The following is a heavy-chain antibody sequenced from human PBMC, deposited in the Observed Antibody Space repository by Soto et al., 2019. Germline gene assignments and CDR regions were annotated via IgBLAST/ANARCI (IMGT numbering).Heavy chain of an antibody. CDR1: GFTFSSYG. J-gene: IGHJ4*02. D-gene: IGHD6-19*01. CDR2: IWYDGSNK. CDR3: ARDLGLIAVAGHFDY. Sequence: QVQLVESGGGVVQPGRSLRLSCAASGFTFSSYGMHWVRQAPGKGLEWVAVIWYDGSNKYYADSVKGRFTISRDNSKNTLYLQMNSLRAEDTAVYYCARDLGLIAVAGHFDYWGQGTLVTVSS. V-gene: IGHV3-33*01.